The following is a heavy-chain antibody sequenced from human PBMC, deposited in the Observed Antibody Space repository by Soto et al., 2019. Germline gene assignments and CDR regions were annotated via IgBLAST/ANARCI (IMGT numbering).Heavy chain of an antibody. CDR1: CGSFSGYY. D-gene: IGHD6-19*01. V-gene: IGHV4-34*01. Sequence: PSETLSLTCAVYCGSFSGYYWSWIRQSPGKGLEWIGEVNPTGSTKYNPSLKSRVTISVDTSKNQFSLNLNSVTAADTALYYCARSREQWLVDAFDIWGQGTMVTVSS. J-gene: IGHJ3*02. CDR2: VNPTGST. CDR3: ARSREQWLVDAFDI.